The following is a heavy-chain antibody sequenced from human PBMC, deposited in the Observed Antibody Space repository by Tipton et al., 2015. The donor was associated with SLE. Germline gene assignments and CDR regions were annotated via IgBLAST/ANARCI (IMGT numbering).Heavy chain of an antibody. V-gene: IGHV4-34*01. D-gene: IGHD5-18*01. CDR3: ASLGIPRDYYMDV. CDR1: GGSFSGYY. Sequence: TLSLTCAVYGGSFSGYYWSWIRQPPGKGLEWIGEINHSGSTNYNPSLKSRVTISLDTSKNQFSLKLSSVTAADTAVYYCASLGIPRDYYMDVWGKGTTVTVSS. CDR2: INHSGST. J-gene: IGHJ6*03.